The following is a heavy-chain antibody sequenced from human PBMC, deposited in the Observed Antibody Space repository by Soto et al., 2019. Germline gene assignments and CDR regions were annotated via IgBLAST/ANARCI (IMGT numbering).Heavy chain of an antibody. CDR2: ISAYNGIT. CDR1: GYTFTSYG. Sequence: QVQLVQSGAEVKKRGASVKVSCKASGYTFTSYGTSSARQAPGQRLERIGWISAYNGITKYAQKLQARVTMTTDTSTSTAYMQLRSLRSDDRAVYYCARNSPPVDYWGQGTLVTVSS. V-gene: IGHV1-18*01. J-gene: IGHJ4*02. CDR3: ARNSPPVDY.